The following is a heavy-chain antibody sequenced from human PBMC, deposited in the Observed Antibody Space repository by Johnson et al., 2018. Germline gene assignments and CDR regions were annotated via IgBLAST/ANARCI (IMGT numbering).Heavy chain of an antibody. CDR1: GFIFSSYG. Sequence: QVQLVQSGGGVVQPGRSXRLSCAASGFIFSSYGMHWVRQAPGKGLEWVAVISYDGNNKYYADSLQGRFTISRDNSKNTRFLQMNSLTPEDTAVYYCAKDFVAGLDYFYYGMDVWGQGTTVTVSS. CDR3: AKDFVAGLDYFYYGMDV. V-gene: IGHV3-30*18. CDR2: ISYDGNNK. D-gene: IGHD6-19*01. J-gene: IGHJ6*02.